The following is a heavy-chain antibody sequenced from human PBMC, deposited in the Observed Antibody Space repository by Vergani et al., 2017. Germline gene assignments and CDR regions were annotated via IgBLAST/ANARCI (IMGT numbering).Heavy chain of an antibody. CDR2: IKQDGSEK. Sequence: EVQLVESGGGLVQPGGSLRLSCAASGFTFSSYWMSWVRQAPGKGLEWVANIKQDGSEKYYVDSVKGRFTISRDNVKNSLYLQMNSLRAEDTAVYYCALSGTSSGFDYWGQGTLVTVSS. CDR1: GFTFSSYW. V-gene: IGHV3-7*01. CDR3: ALSGTSSGFDY. J-gene: IGHJ4*02. D-gene: IGHD6-19*01.